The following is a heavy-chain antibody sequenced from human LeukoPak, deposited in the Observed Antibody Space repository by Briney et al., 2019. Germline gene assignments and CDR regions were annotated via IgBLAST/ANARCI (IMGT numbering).Heavy chain of an antibody. V-gene: IGHV1-8*03. CDR3: ARGAARLSYYYYMDV. J-gene: IGHJ6*03. CDR2: MNPNSGNT. CDR1: GYTFTSYD. Sequence: GASVKVSCKASGYTFTSYDINWVRQATGQGLEWMGWMNPNSGNTGYAQKFQGRVTITRNTSISTAYMELSSLRSEDTAVYYCARGAARLSYYYYMDVWGKGTPVTVSS. D-gene: IGHD6-6*01.